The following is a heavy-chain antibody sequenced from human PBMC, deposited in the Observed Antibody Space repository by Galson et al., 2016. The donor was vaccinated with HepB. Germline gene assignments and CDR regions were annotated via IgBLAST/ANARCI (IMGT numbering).Heavy chain of an antibody. CDR3: AKEGCSGGICYGFDV. V-gene: IGHV3-30*04. J-gene: IGHJ6*02. Sequence: SLRLSCAASGFTFSRYAMHWVRQAPGKGLEWVAVTSYDGRNIYYRDSVKGRFTISRDDSKNTVYLQMNTLRPEDTAVYYCAKEGCSGGICYGFDVWGQGTTVTVSS. CDR1: GFTFSRYA. D-gene: IGHD2-15*01. CDR2: TSYDGRNI.